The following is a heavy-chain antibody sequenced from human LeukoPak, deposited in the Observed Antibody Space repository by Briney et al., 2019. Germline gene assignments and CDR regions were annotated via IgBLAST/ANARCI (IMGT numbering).Heavy chain of an antibody. CDR1: GGSISSGGYY. J-gene: IGHJ4*02. D-gene: IGHD4-17*01. CDR2: IYYSGST. Sequence: SQTLSLTCTVSGGSISSGGYYWSWLRQHPGKGLEWIGYIYYSGSTYYNPSLKSRVTISVDTSKNQFSLKLSSVTAADTAVYYCARAVYGGIGVLGYWGQGTLVTVSS. V-gene: IGHV4-31*03. CDR3: ARAVYGGIGVLGY.